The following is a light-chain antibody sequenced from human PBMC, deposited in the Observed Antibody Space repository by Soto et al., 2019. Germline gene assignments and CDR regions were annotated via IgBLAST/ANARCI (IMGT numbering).Light chain of an antibody. CDR1: QSVNSNY. J-gene: IGKJ4*01. CDR3: QQYDSSPGLT. V-gene: IGKV3-20*01. CDR2: GTS. Sequence: EMVVTQSPSILSVTPGESATLSCRASQSVNSNYLAWYQQHPGQPPRLLIYGTSSRATGIPDRFSGSGSGTDFTLTISRLEPEDFAVYYCQQYDSSPGLTFAGGTKVDIK.